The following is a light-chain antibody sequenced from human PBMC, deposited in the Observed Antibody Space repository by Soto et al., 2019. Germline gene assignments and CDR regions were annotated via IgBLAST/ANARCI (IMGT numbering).Light chain of an antibody. J-gene: IGKJ1*01. CDR3: HYGNSLPWT. CDR2: KAS. CDR1: QGISSY. Sequence: EIQLTPAPSFLSASVVDRVAITCRASQGISSYLAWYQQKPGKAPKLLIYKASSLESGVPSRSSASGSGTDFTLTISRLEPEDFAVYYCHYGNSLPWTFGQGTKVDIK. V-gene: IGKV1-9*01.